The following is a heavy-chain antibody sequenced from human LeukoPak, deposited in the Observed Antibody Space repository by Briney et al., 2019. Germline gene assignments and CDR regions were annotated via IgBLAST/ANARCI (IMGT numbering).Heavy chain of an antibody. V-gene: IGHV4-59*01. J-gene: IGHJ4*02. CDR1: GGSMSRYY. CDR2: IYCSGST. Sequence: SETLSLTCSVSGGSMSRYYWSWIRQPPGKGLEWIGYIYCSGSTNYNPSLKSRVTISVDTSKKEFSLKLSSVTAADTAVYFCARLEYSSGWYVYWGQGTLVTVSS. CDR3: ARLEYSSGWYVY. D-gene: IGHD6-19*01.